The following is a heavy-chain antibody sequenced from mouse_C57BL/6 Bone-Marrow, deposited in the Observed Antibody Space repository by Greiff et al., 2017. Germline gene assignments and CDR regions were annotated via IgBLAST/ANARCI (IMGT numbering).Heavy chain of an antibody. J-gene: IGHJ1*03. V-gene: IGHV1-18*01. Sequence: EVQLQESGPELVKPGASVKIPCKASGYTFTDYNMDWVKQSHGKSLECIGDINPNNGGTIYNQKFKGKATLTVDKSSSTAYMELRSLTSEDTAVYYCARGAVVAHWYFDVWGTGTTVTVSS. CDR1: GYTFTDYN. CDR2: INPNNGGT. CDR3: ARGAVVAHWYFDV. D-gene: IGHD1-1*01.